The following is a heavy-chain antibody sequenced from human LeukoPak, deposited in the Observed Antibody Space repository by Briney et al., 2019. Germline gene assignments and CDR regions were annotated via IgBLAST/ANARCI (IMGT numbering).Heavy chain of an antibody. V-gene: IGHV3-11*01. CDR2: ISSSGSTV. CDR3: GLLHYSDRYIDY. Sequence: PGGSLRLSCAASGFTFSDYYMSWIRQAPGKGLEWVSYISSSGSTVSYADSVKGRFTISRDNAKNSLYLQMNSLRAEDTAVYYCGLLHYSDRYIDYWGQGTLVTVSS. D-gene: IGHD2-21*02. J-gene: IGHJ4*02. CDR1: GFTFSDYY.